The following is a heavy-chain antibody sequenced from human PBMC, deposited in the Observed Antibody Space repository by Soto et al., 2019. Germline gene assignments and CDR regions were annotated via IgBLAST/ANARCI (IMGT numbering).Heavy chain of an antibody. D-gene: IGHD6-13*01. CDR1: GGSFSGYY. J-gene: IGHJ5*02. V-gene: IGHV4-34*01. Sequence: PSETLSLTCAVYGGSFSGYYWSWIRQPPGKGLGWIGETYHSGTTNYNPSLKTRVTISIDKSKNQFSLKMNSVTAADTAVYYCAREVNSSPARGPNWFDPWGQGTLVTVSS. CDR2: TYHSGTT. CDR3: AREVNSSPARGPNWFDP.